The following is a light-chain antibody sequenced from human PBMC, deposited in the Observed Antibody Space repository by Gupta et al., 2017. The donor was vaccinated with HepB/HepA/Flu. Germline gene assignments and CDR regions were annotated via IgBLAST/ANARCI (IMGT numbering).Light chain of an antibody. V-gene: IGLV2-14*01. CDR2: DVT. J-gene: IGLJ1*01. CDR1: SSDIGTYNY. Sequence: QSALTQPASESGSPGQSITISCTGTSSDIGTYNYVSWYQQYPGKPPQLFTYDVTSRPSGVSNRFSGSKSGNTASLTISGLQADDEADYYCSSYTSSSTPFVFGTGTKVTVL. CDR3: SSYTSSSTPFV.